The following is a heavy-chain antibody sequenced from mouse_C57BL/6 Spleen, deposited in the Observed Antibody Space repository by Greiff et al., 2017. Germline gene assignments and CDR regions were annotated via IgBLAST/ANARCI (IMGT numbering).Heavy chain of an antibody. CDR2: IDPSDSET. CDR1: GYTFTSYW. Sequence: QVQLKQPGAELVRPGSSVKLSCKASGYTFTSYWMHWVKQRPIQGLEWIGNIDPSDSETHYNQKFKDKATLTVDKSSSTAYMQLGSLTSEDSAVYYCARSFYFDYWGQGTTLTVSS. CDR3: ARSFYFDY. J-gene: IGHJ2*01. V-gene: IGHV1-52*01.